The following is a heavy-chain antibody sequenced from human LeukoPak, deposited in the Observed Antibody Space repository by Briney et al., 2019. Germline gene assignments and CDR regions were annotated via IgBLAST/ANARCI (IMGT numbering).Heavy chain of an antibody. CDR1: GFTFSSYG. Sequence: PGGSLRLSCAASGFTFSSYGMRWVRQAPGKGLEWVAVIWYDGSNKYYADSVKGRFTISRDNSKNTLYLQMNSLRAEDTAVYYCARDSSPYYDILAGYPYNWFDPWGQGTLVTVSS. CDR2: IWYDGSNK. J-gene: IGHJ5*02. CDR3: ARDSSPYYDILAGYPYNWFDP. D-gene: IGHD3-9*01. V-gene: IGHV3-33*01.